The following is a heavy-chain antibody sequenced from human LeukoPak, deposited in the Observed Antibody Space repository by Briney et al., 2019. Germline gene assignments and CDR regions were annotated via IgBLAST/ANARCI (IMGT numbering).Heavy chain of an antibody. J-gene: IGHJ4*02. V-gene: IGHV1-69*01. CDR3: ARAVLYYYDSSGYFDY. Sequence: SVKVSCKASGGTFSSYAISWVRQAPGQGLEWMGGIIPIFGTANYAQKFQGRVTITADESTSTAYMELSSLRSEDTAVYYCARAVLYYYDSSGYFDYWGQGTLVTVSS. CDR2: IIPIFGTA. D-gene: IGHD3-22*01. CDR1: GGTFSSYA.